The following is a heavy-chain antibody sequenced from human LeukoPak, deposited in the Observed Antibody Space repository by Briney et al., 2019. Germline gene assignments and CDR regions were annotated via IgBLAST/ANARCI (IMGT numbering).Heavy chain of an antibody. D-gene: IGHD3-22*01. J-gene: IGHJ4*02. CDR2: ISAGGGST. V-gene: IGHV3-23*01. Sequence: GGSLRLSCAASAFTFSNHAMSWVRQTPGKGLEWVSGISAGGGSTLYADSVKGRFTISRGNSKNTLYLQMNNLRVEDTAVYFCAYYDSSGYYYGRLRYWGQGTPVTVSS. CDR3: AYYDSSGYYYGRLRY. CDR1: AFTFSNHA.